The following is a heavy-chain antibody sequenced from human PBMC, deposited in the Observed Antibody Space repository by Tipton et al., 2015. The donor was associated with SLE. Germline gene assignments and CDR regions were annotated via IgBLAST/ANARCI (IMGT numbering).Heavy chain of an antibody. CDR2: IYSSGSP. Sequence: TLSLTCTVSGGSISGFYWSWIRQPDGKGLEWIGRIYSSGSPNYNPSLKSRVTMSVDTSKNQFSLKLSSVTAADTAVYYCARRGLAYYYGSGRALDIWDKGKWSPSPQ. CDR3: ARRGLAYYYGSGRALDI. V-gene: IGHV4-4*07. J-gene: IGHJ3*02. CDR1: GGSISGFY. D-gene: IGHD3-10*01.